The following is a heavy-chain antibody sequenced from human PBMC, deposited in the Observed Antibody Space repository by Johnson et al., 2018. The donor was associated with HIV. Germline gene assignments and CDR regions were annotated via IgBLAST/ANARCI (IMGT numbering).Heavy chain of an antibody. D-gene: IGHD3-22*01. V-gene: IGHV3-20*04. J-gene: IGHJ3*02. Sequence: EQLVESGGGVVRPGGSLRLSCAASGFTFDDYGMSWVRQAPGKGLEWVSGINWNGDSTGYADSVKGRFTISRDNAKNSLYLKMNSLRAEDTALYYCARSVGYYDSSGYYYVDAFDNWGQGTMVTVSS. CDR1: GFTFDDYG. CDR2: INWNGDST. CDR3: ARSVGYYDSSGYYYVDAFDN.